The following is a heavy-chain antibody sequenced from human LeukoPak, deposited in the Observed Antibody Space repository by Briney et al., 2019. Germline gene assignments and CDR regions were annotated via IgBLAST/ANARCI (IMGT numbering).Heavy chain of an antibody. J-gene: IGHJ1*01. Sequence: PGGSLRLSCAASGFTFSSYAMHSVRQAPGKGLEWVAVISYDGSNKYYADSVKGRFTISRDNSKNTLYLQMNSLRAEDTAVYYCARAGAAGTTAEYFQHWGQGTLVTVSS. V-gene: IGHV3-30*04. CDR3: ARAGAAGTTAEYFQH. CDR2: ISYDGSNK. CDR1: GFTFSSYA. D-gene: IGHD6-13*01.